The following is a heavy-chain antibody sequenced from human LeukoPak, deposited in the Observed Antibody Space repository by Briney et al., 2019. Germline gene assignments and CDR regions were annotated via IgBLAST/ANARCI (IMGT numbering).Heavy chain of an antibody. CDR1: GFTFSSYG. Sequence: GGSLRLSCAASGFTFSSYGMHWVRQAPGKGLEWVAFIRFDGGHKYYADSVKGRFTISRDNSKNTVYLQMDSLRAEDTALYYCAREMGSPSQDYDILAGYYYSVRDAFDIWGQGTMVTVSS. CDR2: IRFDGGHK. J-gene: IGHJ3*02. V-gene: IGHV3-30*02. D-gene: IGHD3-9*01. CDR3: AREMGSPSQDYDILAGYYYSVRDAFDI.